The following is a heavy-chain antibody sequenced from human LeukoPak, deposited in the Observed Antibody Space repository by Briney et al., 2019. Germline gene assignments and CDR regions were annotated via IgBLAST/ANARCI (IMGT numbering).Heavy chain of an antibody. CDR1: GASFSGYY. D-gene: IGHD3-10*01. CDR2: FTHRGSA. J-gene: IGHJ5*02. CDR3: ARDQDYYGSGSYGPDH. Sequence: PSETLSLTCAVNGASFSGYYRTWIRQPPGKGLEWIGEFTHRGSANYNPSLKSRVNISIDTSKKEFSLKLNSVTAADTAVYYCARDQDYYGSGSYGPDHWGQGILVTVSS. V-gene: IGHV4-34*01.